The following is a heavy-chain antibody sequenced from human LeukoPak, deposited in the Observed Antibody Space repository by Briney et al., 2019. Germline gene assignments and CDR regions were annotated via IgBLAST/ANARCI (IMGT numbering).Heavy chain of an antibody. CDR1: GFTFSSYG. J-gene: IGHJ6*02. CDR2: IWYDGTDK. Sequence: GGSLRLSCAASGFTFSSYGMHWVRQGQGKGLEWVTFIWYDGTDKNYADSVKGRFTISRDNSKNTLYLQMTIRRADETAVYYCARSGSTYYYGMDVWGQGTTVTVSS. D-gene: IGHD3-10*01. V-gene: IGHV3-33*01. CDR3: ARSGSTYYYGMDV.